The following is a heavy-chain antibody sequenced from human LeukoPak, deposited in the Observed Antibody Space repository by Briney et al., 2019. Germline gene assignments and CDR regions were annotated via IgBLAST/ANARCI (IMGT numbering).Heavy chain of an antibody. CDR3: ARSRGYTYDLSPFDY. Sequence: SETLSLTCTVSGGSISGYYWSWTRQPPGEGLEWIGYINYIGSTNYNPSLKSRVTISVDTSKNQFSLKLSSVTAADTAVYYCARSRGYTYDLSPFDYWGQGTLVTVSS. J-gene: IGHJ4*02. V-gene: IGHV4-59*01. CDR2: INYIGST. D-gene: IGHD5-18*01. CDR1: GGSISGYY.